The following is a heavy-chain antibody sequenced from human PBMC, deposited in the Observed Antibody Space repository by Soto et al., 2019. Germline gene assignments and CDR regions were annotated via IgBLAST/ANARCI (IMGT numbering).Heavy chain of an antibody. J-gene: IGHJ4*02. CDR3: ARESEDLTSNFDY. CDR1: GVAFSFYS. Sequence: GGSLRLSCAVPGVAFSFYSMSWVRQAPGKGLEWVASISGNGATTNYADSVEGRFTISRDNAKNSLYLQMNSLSAEDTAVYYCARESEDLTSNFDYWGQGTLVTVSS. CDR2: ISGNGATT. V-gene: IGHV3-48*04.